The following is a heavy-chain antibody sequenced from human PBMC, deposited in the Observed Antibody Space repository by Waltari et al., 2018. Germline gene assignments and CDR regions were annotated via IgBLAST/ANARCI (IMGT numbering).Heavy chain of an antibody. D-gene: IGHD6-19*01. CDR3: AKDGVAVPGFLSKPDY. V-gene: IGHV3-30*18. CDR2: ISYNGNKE. J-gene: IGHJ4*02. CDR1: GFTCTDYG. Sequence: VQLVESGGSVVQPGRSLRISCAAAGFTCTDYGIHWVRQVPGRGLDWVASISYNGNKELYGDSVKGRFTISRDNSKNTVYLQMDGLRGDDTGVYYCAKDGVAVPGFLSKPDYWGRGTLVTVSS.